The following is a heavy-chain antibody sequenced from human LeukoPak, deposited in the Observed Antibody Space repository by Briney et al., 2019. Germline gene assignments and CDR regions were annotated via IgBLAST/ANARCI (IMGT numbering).Heavy chain of an antibody. CDR2: INHSGST. D-gene: IGHD3-10*01. V-gene: IGHV4-34*01. J-gene: IGHJ5*02. Sequence: SETLPLTCAVYGGSFSGYYWSWIRQPPGKGLEWIGEINHSGSTNYNPSLKSRVTISVDTSKNQFSLKLSSVTAADTAVYYCARKLAMVRGVELGFDPWGQGTLVTVSS. CDR1: GGSFSGYY. CDR3: ARKLAMVRGVELGFDP.